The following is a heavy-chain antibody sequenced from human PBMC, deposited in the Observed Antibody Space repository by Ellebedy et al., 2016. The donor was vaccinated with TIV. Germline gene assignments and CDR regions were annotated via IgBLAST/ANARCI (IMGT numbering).Heavy chain of an antibody. J-gene: IGHJ6*02. CDR3: ARDWVSPDPWGMDV. CDR2: INWNGVTT. CDR1: GFIFSHYN. D-gene: IGHD1-14*01. V-gene: IGHV3-20*04. Sequence: GESLKISCAASGFIFSHYNLNWFRHAPGRGLEWVSGINWNGVTTGYAASVKGRFAISRDNAKNSLDLQMSSLRVEDTAVYYCARDWVSPDPWGMDVWGQGTTVTVS.